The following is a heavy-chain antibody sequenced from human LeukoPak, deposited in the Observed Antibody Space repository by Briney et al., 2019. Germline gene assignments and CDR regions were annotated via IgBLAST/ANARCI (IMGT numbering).Heavy chain of an antibody. D-gene: IGHD3-22*01. CDR1: GGSISSYY. Sequence: SETLSPTCTVSGGSISSYYWSWIRQPAGKGLEWIGRIYFSRTTNYNPSLKSRVTMSVDTSKNQFSLKLSSVTAADTAVYYCAREQSLHYYDSSGYGDWGQGTLVTVSS. CDR2: IYFSRTT. V-gene: IGHV4-4*07. CDR3: AREQSLHYYDSSGYGD. J-gene: IGHJ4*02.